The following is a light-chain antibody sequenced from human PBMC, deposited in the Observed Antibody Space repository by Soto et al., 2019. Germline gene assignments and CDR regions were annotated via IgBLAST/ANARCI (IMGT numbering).Light chain of an antibody. V-gene: IGKV1-27*01. CDR2: AAS. CDR1: QGIRNY. Sequence: DIQMTQSPSSLSASVGDRVNITCRASQGIRNYLAWYQQKPGKVPTLLIYAASTLQSGVPSRFGGSGSGTDVTLTISSLQPEDVATYYCQKYNSAPPLTFGGGTKVEIK. CDR3: QKYNSAPPLT. J-gene: IGKJ4*01.